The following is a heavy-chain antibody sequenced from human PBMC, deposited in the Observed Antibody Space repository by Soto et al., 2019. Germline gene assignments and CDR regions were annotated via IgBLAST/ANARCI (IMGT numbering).Heavy chain of an antibody. CDR1: GFTFSSYE. V-gene: IGHV3-48*03. Sequence: GGSLRLSCAASGFTFSSYEMNWVRQAPGKGLEWVSYISSSGSTIYYADSVKGRFTISRDNAKNSLYLQMNSLRAEDTAVYYCARAEYSSSLHDYCGQGTLVTVSS. CDR3: ARAEYSSSLHDY. CDR2: ISSSGSTI. D-gene: IGHD6-13*01. J-gene: IGHJ4*02.